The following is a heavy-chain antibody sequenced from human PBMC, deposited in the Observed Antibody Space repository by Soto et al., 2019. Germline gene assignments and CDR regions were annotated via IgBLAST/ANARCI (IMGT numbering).Heavy chain of an antibody. CDR1: GGSISSGGYS. Sequence: QLQLQESGSGLVKPSQTLSLTCAVSGGSISSGGYSWSWIRQPPGKGLEWIGYIYHSGSTYYNPSLKSRVTISVDRAKNKFSLKLSSVTAADTAVYYCARGGGGVGMLTLFDYWGQGTLVTVSS. J-gene: IGHJ4*02. D-gene: IGHD7-27*01. CDR2: IYHSGST. V-gene: IGHV4-30-2*01. CDR3: ARGGGGVGMLTLFDY.